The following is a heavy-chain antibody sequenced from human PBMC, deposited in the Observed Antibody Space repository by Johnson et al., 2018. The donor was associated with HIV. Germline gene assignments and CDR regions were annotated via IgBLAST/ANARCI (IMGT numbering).Heavy chain of an antibody. CDR3: ARDRHGSGRPNAFDI. CDR2: IRYDGNDK. Sequence: QVQLVESGGGVVQPGRSLRLSCAASGFTFSSYAMHWVRQAPGKGLEWVAVIRYDGNDKDYADSVKGRFTISRDNSRNTLYLHLNSLRAVDTGVYHCARDRHGSGRPNAFDIWGQGTMVTVSS. V-gene: IGHV3-30*04. CDR1: GFTFSSYA. D-gene: IGHD3-10*01. J-gene: IGHJ3*02.